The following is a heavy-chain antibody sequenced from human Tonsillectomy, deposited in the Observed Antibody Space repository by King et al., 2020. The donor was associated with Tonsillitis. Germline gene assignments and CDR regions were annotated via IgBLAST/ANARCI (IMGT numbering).Heavy chain of an antibody. Sequence: VQLVESGGGVVQPGRSLRLSCAASGSTFSNYGMHWVHQAPGKGLEWVAVMSYDGSNKYYADSVKGRFTISRDDAKNTLYLQMNSLRAEDTAVYYCAKDLSGSHWGQGTLVTVSS. CDR1: GSTFSNYG. V-gene: IGHV3-30*18. D-gene: IGHD3-9*01. CDR3: AKDLSGSH. CDR2: MSYDGSNK. J-gene: IGHJ4*02.